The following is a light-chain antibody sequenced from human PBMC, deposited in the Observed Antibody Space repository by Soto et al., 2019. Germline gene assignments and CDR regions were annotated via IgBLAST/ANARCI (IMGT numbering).Light chain of an antibody. CDR1: QSINTL. Sequence: EVALTQSPATLSVSPGEGATLSCRASQSINTLLAWYQQKPGQAPRLLIYRASTRATDIPARFSGSGSGTDFTLTISSLQSEDFAIYYCQQYNNWPITFGQGTRLDSK. J-gene: IGKJ5*01. CDR2: RAS. CDR3: QQYNNWPIT. V-gene: IGKV3-15*01.